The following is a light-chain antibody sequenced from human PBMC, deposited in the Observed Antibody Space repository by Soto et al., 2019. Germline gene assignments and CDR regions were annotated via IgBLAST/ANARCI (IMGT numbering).Light chain of an antibody. Sequence: DIQMTQSPSPLSASVGDGVTITCRASQSISQYLNWYQQKPGKVPKLLIYAASKLQSGVPPRFSGSGSGTDFTLTITGLQREDVATYFCQQSHTPPLTFGGGTKVDIK. CDR1: QSISQY. J-gene: IGKJ4*01. CDR2: AAS. V-gene: IGKV1-39*01. CDR3: QQSHTPPLT.